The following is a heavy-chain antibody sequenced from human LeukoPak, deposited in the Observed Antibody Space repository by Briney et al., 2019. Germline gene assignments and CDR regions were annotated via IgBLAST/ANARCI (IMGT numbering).Heavy chain of an antibody. J-gene: IGHJ5*02. CDR1: GFTFSSYG. CDR3: ARDWQGYSYPT. V-gene: IGHV3-33*01. D-gene: IGHD5-18*01. Sequence: GGSLRLSCAASGFTFSSYGMHWVRQAPGKGLEWVAVIWYDGSNKYYADSVKGRFTISRDNSKNTLYLQMNSLRAEDTAVYYCARDWQGYSYPTWGQGTLVTVSS. CDR2: IWYDGSNK.